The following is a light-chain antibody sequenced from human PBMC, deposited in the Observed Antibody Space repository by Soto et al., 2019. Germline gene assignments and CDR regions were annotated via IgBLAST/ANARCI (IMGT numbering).Light chain of an antibody. V-gene: IGKV1-39*01. Sequence: DIPMTQSPSSLSASVGDRVTITCRASQSISYYLNLYQHKPGKAPKLLIYAASSLQSGVPSRFSGSRSGTEFTLTISSLQPEDFATYSWQQRYTTLFTFVPGTNVDI. CDR2: AAS. CDR3: QQRYTTLFT. J-gene: IGKJ3*01. CDR1: QSISYY.